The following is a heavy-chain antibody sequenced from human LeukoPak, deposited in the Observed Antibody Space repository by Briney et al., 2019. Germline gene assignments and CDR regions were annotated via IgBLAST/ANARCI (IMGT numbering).Heavy chain of an antibody. V-gene: IGHV3-23*01. CDR3: AKFRATTGGFYSDS. CDR2: ISGSGGST. J-gene: IGHJ4*02. D-gene: IGHD1-1*01. CDR1: GFTFSSYA. Sequence: GGSLRLSCGASGFTFSSYALSWVRQAPGKGPEWVSSISGSGGSTYYADSVKGRFTVSRDNSKNTLYLQMNSLRADDTAVYYCAKFRATTGGFYSDSWGQGTLVTVSS.